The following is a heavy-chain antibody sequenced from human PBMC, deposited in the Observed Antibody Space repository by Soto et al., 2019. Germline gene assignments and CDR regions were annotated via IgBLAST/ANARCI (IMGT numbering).Heavy chain of an antibody. D-gene: IGHD5-12*01. CDR3: ARGGAVATTAHFDH. CDR2: IYSNGNT. CDR1: GDSINNYY. V-gene: IGHV4-4*07. J-gene: IGHJ4*02. Sequence: SETLSLTCTVSGDSINNYYWSWMRLPAGKGLEWIGRIYSNGNTYYNPSLKSRVSMSVDTSKNQLSLILKTVTAADTAVYYCARGGAVATTAHFDHWGQGTLVTVSS.